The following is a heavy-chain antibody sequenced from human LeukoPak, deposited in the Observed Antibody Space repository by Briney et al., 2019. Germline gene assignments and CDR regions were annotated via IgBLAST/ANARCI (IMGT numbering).Heavy chain of an antibody. CDR3: ARQETSLGYDGNWFDP. Sequence: SETLSLTCTVSGGSISSTSYYWGWIRQPPGKGLEWIGSIYYSGSTYNNPSLKSRVTISVDTSKNQFSLKLSSVTAADTAVYYCARQETSLGYDGNWFDPWGQGTLVTVSS. V-gene: IGHV4-39*01. J-gene: IGHJ5*02. D-gene: IGHD5-12*01. CDR2: IYYSGST. CDR1: GGSISSTSYY.